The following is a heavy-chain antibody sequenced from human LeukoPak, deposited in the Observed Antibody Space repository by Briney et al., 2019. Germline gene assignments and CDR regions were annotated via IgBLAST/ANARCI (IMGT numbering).Heavy chain of an antibody. Sequence: GGSLRLSCVASGFSFSNYGTHWVRQAPGKGLEWVTFMQYDGSVEFYADSVKGRFTISRDNSKNTVYLQMNSLRADDTAVYFCAKEEWFRFDIWGQGTSVTVSS. J-gene: IGHJ4*02. CDR3: AKEEWFRFDI. V-gene: IGHV3-30*02. D-gene: IGHD3-10*01. CDR2: MQYDGSVE. CDR1: GFSFSNYG.